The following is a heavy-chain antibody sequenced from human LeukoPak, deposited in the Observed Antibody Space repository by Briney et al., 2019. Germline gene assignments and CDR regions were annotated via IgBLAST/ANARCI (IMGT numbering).Heavy chain of an antibody. CDR2: ISCNGDAI. J-gene: IGHJ4*02. CDR3: AKDFYPVAMGSGYVFDS. CDR1: GSTFDHYA. V-gene: IGHV3-9*03. Sequence: LPGRSLRLSCAASGSTFDHYAMHSVRQAPGKGLEWVSGISCNGDAIGYADSVKGRFTISRDNDKNSLYLQMNSLKVEDMALYYCAKDFYPVAMGSGYVFDSWGQGTLVSLSS. D-gene: IGHD5-12*01.